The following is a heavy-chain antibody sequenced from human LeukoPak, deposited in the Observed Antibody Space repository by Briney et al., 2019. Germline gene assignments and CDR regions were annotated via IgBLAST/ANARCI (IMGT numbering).Heavy chain of an antibody. CDR3: ARVPLGYSYGLGYFDY. D-gene: IGHD5-18*01. CDR2: INHSGST. J-gene: IGHJ4*02. CDR1: GGSFSGYY. V-gene: IGHV4-34*01. Sequence: SETLSLTCAVYGGSFSGYYWSWIRQPPGKGLEWIGEINHSGSTNYNPSLKSRVTISVDTSKNQFSLKLSSVTAADTAVYYCARVPLGYSYGLGYFDYWGQGTLVTVSS.